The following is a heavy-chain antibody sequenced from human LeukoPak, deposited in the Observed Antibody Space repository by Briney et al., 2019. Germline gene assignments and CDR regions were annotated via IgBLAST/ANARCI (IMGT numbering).Heavy chain of an antibody. Sequence: ASVKVSCKASGYTFTGYYMHWVRQAPGQGLEWMGWINPNSGGTNYAQKFQGRVTVTRDTSITTAYMELTRLRSDDTAVFYCAATSSVTTASPFDYWGQGTLVTVSS. D-gene: IGHD4-17*01. J-gene: IGHJ4*02. V-gene: IGHV1-2*02. CDR3: AATSSVTTASPFDY. CDR2: INPNSGGT. CDR1: GYTFTGYY.